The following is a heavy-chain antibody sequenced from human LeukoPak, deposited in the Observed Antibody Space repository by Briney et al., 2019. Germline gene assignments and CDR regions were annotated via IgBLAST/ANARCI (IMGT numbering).Heavy chain of an antibody. CDR2: ISGSGGGT. D-gene: IGHD3-22*01. Sequence: GGSLRLSCAVSGITLSNYGMSWVRQAPGKGLEWVAGISGSGGGTNYADSVKGRFTISRDNPENTLYLQMNGLRAEDTAVYFCAKRGVVIRVILVGFNKEAYYFDSWGQGALVTVSS. V-gene: IGHV3-23*01. J-gene: IGHJ4*02. CDR3: AKRGVVIRVILVGFNKEAYYFDS. CDR1: GITLSNYG.